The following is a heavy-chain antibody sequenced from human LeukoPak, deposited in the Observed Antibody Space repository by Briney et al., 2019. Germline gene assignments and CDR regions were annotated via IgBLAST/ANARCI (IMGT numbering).Heavy chain of an antibody. CDR1: GGSITGYY. V-gene: IGHV4-59*08. J-gene: IGHJ4*02. D-gene: IGHD3-16*02. CDR3: ARPLDTTYRYTLDY. CDR2: IYYSGST. Sequence: SQTLSLTCTLSGGSITGYYWSWIRQPPGKGMEWIGYIYYSGSTTYNPSLKSRVTISVDTAKNLFSLKLTSVTAADPAVDYCARPLDTTYRYTLDYWGQGTLLTVSS.